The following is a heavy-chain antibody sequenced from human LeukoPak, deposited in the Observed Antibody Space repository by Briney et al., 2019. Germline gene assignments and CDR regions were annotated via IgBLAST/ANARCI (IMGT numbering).Heavy chain of an antibody. CDR3: VRTHCSGGSCYSRPLDY. D-gene: IGHD2-15*01. CDR1: GFTFSSYE. CDR2: ISSSGSYI. Sequence: GGSLRLSCAASGFTFSSYEMNWVRQAPGKGLEWVSYISSSGSYIYYADSVKGRFTISRDNAKNSLYLQMNSLRAEDTAAYYCVRTHCSGGSCYSRPLDYWGQGTLVTVSS. J-gene: IGHJ4*02. V-gene: IGHV3-48*03.